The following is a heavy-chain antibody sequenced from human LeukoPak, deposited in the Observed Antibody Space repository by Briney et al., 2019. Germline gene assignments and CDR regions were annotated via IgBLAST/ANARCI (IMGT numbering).Heavy chain of an antibody. J-gene: IGHJ4*02. D-gene: IGHD3-16*01. CDR1: GFPFSGYA. V-gene: IGHV3-23*01. CDR2: ISGSGGTI. Sequence: GGSLRLSCAASGFPFSGYALNWVCQAPGKGLEWVSAISGSGGTIFYADSVKGRFTISRDHSKNTLYLQMNSLRAEDTAVYYCAKVLGSRLAVSDPFDYWGQGTLVTVSS. CDR3: AKVLGSRLAVSDPFDY.